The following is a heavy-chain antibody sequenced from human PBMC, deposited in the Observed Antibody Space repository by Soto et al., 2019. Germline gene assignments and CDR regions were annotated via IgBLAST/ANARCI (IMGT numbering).Heavy chain of an antibody. V-gene: IGHV1-18*04. J-gene: IGHJ6*02. CDR3: ARVGGGGITMIGRALFNYYYYGMDV. CDR1: GYTFTSYG. CDR2: ISAYTGNT. D-gene: IGHD3-22*01. Sequence: ASVKVSCKASGYTFTSYGISWVRQAPGQGLEWMGWISAYTGNTNYAQKLQGRVTMTTDTSTSTAYMELRSLRSDDTAVYYCARVGGGGITMIGRALFNYYYYGMDVWGQGTTVTVSS.